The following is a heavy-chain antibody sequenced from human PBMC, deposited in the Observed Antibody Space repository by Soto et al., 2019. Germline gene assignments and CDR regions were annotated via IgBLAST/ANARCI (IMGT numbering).Heavy chain of an antibody. Sequence: ASVKVSCKASGYTFTSYYMHWVRQAPGQGLEWMGIINPSGGSTSYAQKFQGRVTMTRGTSTSTVYMELSSLRSEDMAVYYCARGLTIFKLAANHTLGYWGQGTLVTVSS. V-gene: IGHV1-46*01. D-gene: IGHD3-3*01. CDR1: GYTFTSYY. CDR3: ARGLTIFKLAANHTLGY. J-gene: IGHJ4*02. CDR2: INPSGGST.